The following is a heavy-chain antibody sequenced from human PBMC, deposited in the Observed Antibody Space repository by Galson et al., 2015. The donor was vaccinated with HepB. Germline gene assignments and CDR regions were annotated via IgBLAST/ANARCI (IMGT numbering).Heavy chain of an antibody. CDR1: GFSLSTSGVG. J-gene: IGHJ3*02. CDR2: IYWDDDK. D-gene: IGHD2-2*01. CDR3: ARYCSSTSCPGVDAFDI. Sequence: PALVKPTQTLTLTCTFSGFSLSTSGVGVGWIRRPPGKALEWLALIYWDDDKRYSPSLKSRLTITKDTSKNQVVLTMTNMDPVDTATYYCARYCSSTSCPGVDAFDIWGQGTMVTVSS. V-gene: IGHV2-5*02.